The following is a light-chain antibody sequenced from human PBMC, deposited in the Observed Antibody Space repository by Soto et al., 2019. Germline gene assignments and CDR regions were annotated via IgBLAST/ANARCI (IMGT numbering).Light chain of an antibody. J-gene: IGKJ1*01. Sequence: EIVLTQSPGTLSVSPGERATLSCRASQSVSSKLAWYQQKPGQAPRLLFYGASTGATGIPARFSGSGSETEFTLSISSLQSEDFAVYYCQQYNNWQGTFGQGPKV. CDR1: QSVSSK. CDR3: QQYNNWQGT. V-gene: IGKV3-15*01. CDR2: GAS.